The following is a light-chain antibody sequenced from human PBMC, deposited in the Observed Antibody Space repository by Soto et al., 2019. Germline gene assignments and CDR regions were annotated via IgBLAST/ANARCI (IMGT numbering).Light chain of an antibody. CDR1: QVIKND. CDR3: QQYNSYSWA. CDR2: QAS. J-gene: IGKJ1*01. Sequence: IQMTQSPSSLCASVGERVTITCRASQVIKNDLSWYQQRPGKAPKILIYQASKLQSGVPSRFRGSGSGTELTLTISRLQPDDFQTYYCQQYNSYSWAFGQGTKVDIK. V-gene: IGKV1-5*03.